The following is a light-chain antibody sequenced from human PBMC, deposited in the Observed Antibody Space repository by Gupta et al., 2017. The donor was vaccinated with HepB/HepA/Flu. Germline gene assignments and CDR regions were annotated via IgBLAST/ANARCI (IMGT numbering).Light chain of an antibody. CDR1: NIGSKS. V-gene: IGLV3-21*04. CDR3: QVWDSSSDHVV. CDR2: YDS. Sequence: SYVLTQRPSVSVAPGKTARITCGGNNIGSKSVHWYQQKPGQAPVLVIYYDSDRPSGLPERFSGSNSGNTATLTISRVEAGDEADYYCQVWDSSSDHVVFGGGTKLTVL. J-gene: IGLJ2*01.